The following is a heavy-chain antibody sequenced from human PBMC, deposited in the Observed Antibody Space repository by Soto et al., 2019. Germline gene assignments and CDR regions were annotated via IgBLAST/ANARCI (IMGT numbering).Heavy chain of an antibody. CDR2: INSDGSST. Sequence: GGSVRLSCAASGFTFSSYWMHWVRQAPGKGLVWVSRINSDGSSTSYADSVKGRFTISRDNAKNTLYLQMNSLRAEDTAVYYCSRDEPATPAPFDYWGPGTLATV. CDR1: GFTFSSYW. CDR3: SRDEPATPAPFDY. J-gene: IGHJ4*02. V-gene: IGHV3-74*01.